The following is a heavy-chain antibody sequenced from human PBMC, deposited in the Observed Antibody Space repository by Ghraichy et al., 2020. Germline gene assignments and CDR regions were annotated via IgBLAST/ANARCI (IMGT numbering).Heavy chain of an antibody. CDR2: INHSGST. CDR1: GGSFSGYY. D-gene: IGHD4-17*01. Sequence: SETLSLTCAVYGGSFSGYYWSWIRQPPGKGLEWIGEINHSGSTNYNPSLKSRVTISVDTSKNQFSLKLSSVTAADTAVYYCARVNGDYRHRMTSLRPQHRTYNWFDPWGQGTLVTVSS. CDR3: ARVNGDYRHRMTSLRPQHRTYNWFDP. J-gene: IGHJ5*02. V-gene: IGHV4-34*01.